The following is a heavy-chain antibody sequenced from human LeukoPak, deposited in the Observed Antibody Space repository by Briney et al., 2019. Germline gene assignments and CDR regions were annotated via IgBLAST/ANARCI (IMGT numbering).Heavy chain of an antibody. V-gene: IGHV4-34*01. D-gene: IGHD3-22*01. CDR3: ARGADSSGYYSIFYFDY. CDR2: INHDGST. Sequence: SETLSLTCAVYGGSFSGYYWSWVRQPPEKGLEWIGEINHDGSTTYNPSLKSRVTISVDTSKNQFSLKLSSVTAADTAVYYCARGADSSGYYSIFYFDYWGQGTLVTVSS. CDR1: GGSFSGYY. J-gene: IGHJ4*02.